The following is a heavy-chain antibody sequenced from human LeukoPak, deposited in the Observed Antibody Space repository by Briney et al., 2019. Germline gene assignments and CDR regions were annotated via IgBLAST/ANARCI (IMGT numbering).Heavy chain of an antibody. J-gene: IGHJ3*02. V-gene: IGHV3-23*01. D-gene: IGHD2-2*01. CDR3: AGQYQLLSNAFDI. Sequence: PGGSLRLSCAASGFTFSSYAMSWVRQAPGKGLEWVSGISGSSTSTYYAGSVKGRFTISRDNSKNTLYLQMNSLRAEDTAVYYCAGQYQLLSNAFDIWGQGTMVTVSS. CDR1: GFTFSSYA. CDR2: ISGSSTST.